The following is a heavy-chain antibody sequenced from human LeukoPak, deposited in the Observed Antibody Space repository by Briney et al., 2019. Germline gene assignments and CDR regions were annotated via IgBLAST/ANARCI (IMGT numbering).Heavy chain of an antibody. Sequence: GGSLKLSCAASGFTFSGSTMHWVRQASGKGLEWVGRIRSKAHSYATAYAASVKGRFTISRDDSKSTAYLQMNSLKTEDTAMYYCTQGSSSGWGQGTLVTISS. D-gene: IGHD6-19*01. J-gene: IGHJ4*02. V-gene: IGHV3-73*01. CDR2: IRSKAHSYAT. CDR1: GFTFSGST. CDR3: TQGSSSG.